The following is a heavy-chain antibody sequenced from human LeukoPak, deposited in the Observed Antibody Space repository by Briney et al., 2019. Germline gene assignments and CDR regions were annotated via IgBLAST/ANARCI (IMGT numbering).Heavy chain of an antibody. CDR3: ARVRDGFGEYYYYYYMDV. Sequence: GGSLRLSCAASGFTFSSYETNWVRQAPGKGLEWVSYISSSGSTIYYADSVKGRFTISRDNAKNSLYLQMNSLRAEDTAVYYCARVRDGFGEYYYYYYMDVWGKGTTVTIS. CDR1: GFTFSSYE. J-gene: IGHJ6*03. CDR2: ISSSGSTI. D-gene: IGHD3-10*01. V-gene: IGHV3-48*03.